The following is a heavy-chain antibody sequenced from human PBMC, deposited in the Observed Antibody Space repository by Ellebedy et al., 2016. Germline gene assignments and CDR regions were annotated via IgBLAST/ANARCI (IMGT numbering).Heavy chain of an antibody. D-gene: IGHD6-19*01. CDR2: ISWNSGSI. CDR3: AKGRQWLTYYFDY. CDR1: GFTFDDYA. Sequence: GGSLRLXXAASGFTFDDYAMHWVRQAPGKGLEWVSGISWNSGSIGYADSVKGRFTISRDNAKNSLYLQMNSLRAEDTALYYCAKGRQWLTYYFDYWGQGTLVTVSS. V-gene: IGHV3-9*01. J-gene: IGHJ4*02.